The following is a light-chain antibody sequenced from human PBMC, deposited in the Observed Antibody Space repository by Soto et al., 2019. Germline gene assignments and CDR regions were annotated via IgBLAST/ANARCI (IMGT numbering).Light chain of an antibody. J-gene: IGLJ1*01. CDR3: SSFTRSNSYV. Sequence: QSALTQPASVSGSPGQSITISCTGTSSDVGAYNYVSWYQQHPGKVPKLMIYDVSDRPSGVSNRFSGPKSGNTASLTISGLQAEDEADYYCSSFTRSNSYVFGTGTQLTVL. CDR2: DVS. CDR1: SSDVGAYNY. V-gene: IGLV2-14*03.